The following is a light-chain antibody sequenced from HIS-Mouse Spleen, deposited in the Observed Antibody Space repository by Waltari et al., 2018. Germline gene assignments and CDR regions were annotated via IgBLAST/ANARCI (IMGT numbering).Light chain of an antibody. V-gene: IGKV4-1*01. CDR2: WAS. CDR1: QSVLYSSNNKNY. J-gene: IGKJ4*01. CDR3: QQYYSTPLT. Sequence: DIVMTQSPDSLAFSLGEGATNNLKSSQSVLYSSNNKNYLAWYQQKPGQPPKLLIYWASTRESGVPDRFSGSGSGTDFTLTISSLQAEDVAVYYCQQYYSTPLTFGGGTKVEIK.